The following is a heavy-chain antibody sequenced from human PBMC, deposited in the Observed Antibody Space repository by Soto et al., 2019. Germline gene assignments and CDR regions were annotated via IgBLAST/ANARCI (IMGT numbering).Heavy chain of an antibody. J-gene: IGHJ5*01. CDR3: VRDGTKTLRDWFDP. V-gene: IGHV4-4*07. CDR2: IYATGTT. Sequence: SETLSLTCTVSGASISGFDWSWIRKSAGKGLKWIGRIYATGTTDYNPSLKSRVMMSVDTSKKQFSLKLRSVTAADTAVYYCVRDGTKTLRDWFDPWGQGISVTPSS. CDR1: GASISGFD. D-gene: IGHD1-1*01.